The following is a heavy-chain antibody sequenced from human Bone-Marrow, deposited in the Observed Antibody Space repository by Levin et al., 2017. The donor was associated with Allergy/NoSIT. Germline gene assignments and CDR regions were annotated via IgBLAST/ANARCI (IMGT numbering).Heavy chain of an antibody. CDR2: FIPMFNTA. Sequence: SVKVSCKASGGTFSSSAISWVRQAPGQGLEWMGGFIPMFNTANYAQGFQGRVTMTADKSTSTAYMEVNSLRSEDTAVYYCARDKTYYRIMTGNREYYNYGMDVWGQGTTVIVSS. V-gene: IGHV1-69*06. D-gene: IGHD3-9*01. J-gene: IGHJ6*02. CDR3: ARDKTYYRIMTGNREYYNYGMDV. CDR1: GGTFSSSA.